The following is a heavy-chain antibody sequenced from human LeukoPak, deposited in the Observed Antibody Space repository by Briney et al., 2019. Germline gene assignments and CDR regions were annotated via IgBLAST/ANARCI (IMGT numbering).Heavy chain of an antibody. V-gene: IGHV3-23*01. CDR1: GFTFSSYA. CDR2: ISGSAGST. CDR3: AKPRVTMNDAFDI. D-gene: IGHD3-22*01. J-gene: IGHJ3*02. Sequence: GGSLRLSCAASGFTFSSYAMSWVRQAPGRGLEWVSAISGSAGSTYYADSVKGRFTISRDNSKNTLYLQMNSLRAEDTAVYYCAKPRVTMNDAFDIWGQGTMVTVSS.